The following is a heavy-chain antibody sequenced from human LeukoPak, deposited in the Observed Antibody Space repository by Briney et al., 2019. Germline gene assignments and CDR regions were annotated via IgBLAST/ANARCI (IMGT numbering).Heavy chain of an antibody. Sequence: GGSLRLSCAASGFTFSSYGMHWVRQAPGKGLEWVAVISYDGGNKYYADSVKGRFTISRDNSKNTLYLQTNSLRAEDTAVYYCASMGPDIVVVPAAIGLDGWGQGTLVTVSS. V-gene: IGHV3-30*03. CDR3: ASMGPDIVVVPAAIGLDG. D-gene: IGHD2-2*01. CDR1: GFTFSSYG. J-gene: IGHJ4*02. CDR2: ISYDGGNK.